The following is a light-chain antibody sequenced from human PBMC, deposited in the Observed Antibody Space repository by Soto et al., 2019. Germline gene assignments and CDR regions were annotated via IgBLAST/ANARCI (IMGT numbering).Light chain of an antibody. Sequence: EIVLTQSPGTLSLSPVERATISCRADQRVSTNFLAWYQQKRGQAHRLLIYGPSTRATSIPDRFSGSGSGTDFTHTISRLEPDEFAVYFCQQYGGSRMTLGQWTRLEIK. V-gene: IGKV3-20*01. CDR2: GPS. CDR3: QQYGGSRMT. J-gene: IGKJ5*01. CDR1: QRVSTNF.